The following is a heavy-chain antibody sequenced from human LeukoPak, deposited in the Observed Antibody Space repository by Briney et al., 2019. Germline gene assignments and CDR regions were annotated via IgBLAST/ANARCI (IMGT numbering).Heavy chain of an antibody. V-gene: IGHV4-34*01. J-gene: IGHJ4*02. CDR3: ARAGRDGYNGDY. CDR1: GGSFSGYY. D-gene: IGHD5-24*01. CDR2: INHSGST. Sequence: SETLSLTCAVYGGSFSGYYWSWIRQPPGKGLEWIGEINHSGSTNYNPSLKSRVTISVDTSKNQFSLKLSSVTAADTAVYYCARAGRDGYNGDYWGQGTLVTVSS.